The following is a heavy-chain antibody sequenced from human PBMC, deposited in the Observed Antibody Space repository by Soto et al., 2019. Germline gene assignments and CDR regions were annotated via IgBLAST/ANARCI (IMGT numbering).Heavy chain of an antibody. J-gene: IGHJ6*02. CDR1: GGTFSDFT. CDR3: ARNGTLTGYSYGMDV. V-gene: IGHV1-69*13. Sequence: ASVKVSCKASGGTFSDFTINWVRQAPGQRLEWMGGIIPIFDTPNYAEKFQGRVTITADESTSTSFMEVSSLRSEDTAVYYCARNGTLTGYSYGMDVWGQGTMVTV. CDR2: IIPIFDTP. D-gene: IGHD1-1*01.